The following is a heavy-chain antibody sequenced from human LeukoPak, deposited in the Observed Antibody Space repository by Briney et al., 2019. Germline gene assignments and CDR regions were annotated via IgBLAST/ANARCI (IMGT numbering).Heavy chain of an antibody. CDR1: GFTFSSYE. Sequence: GGSLRLSCAASGFTFSSYEMNWVRQAPGKGLEWVSYISTSGSTIYYADSVKGRFTISRDNAKNSLYLQMNSLRAEDTAVYYCARGIVATTKGLDYWGQGTLVSVSS. J-gene: IGHJ4*02. V-gene: IGHV3-48*03. CDR3: ARGIVATTKGLDY. D-gene: IGHD5-12*01. CDR2: ISTSGSTI.